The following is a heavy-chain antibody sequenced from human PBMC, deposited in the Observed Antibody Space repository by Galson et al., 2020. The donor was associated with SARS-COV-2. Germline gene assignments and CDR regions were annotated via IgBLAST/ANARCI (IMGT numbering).Heavy chain of an antibody. CDR2: IYYSGST. CDR1: GGSISSSSYY. Sequence: SETLSLTCTVSGGSISSSSYYWGWIRQPPGKGLEWIGSIYYSGSTYYNPSLKSRVTISVDTSKNQFSLKLSSVTAADTAVYYCARDKYSSGGSTLYGAYYYGMDVWGQGTTVTVSS. V-gene: IGHV4-39*07. D-gene: IGHD6-19*01. J-gene: IGHJ6*02. CDR3: ARDKYSSGGSTLYGAYYYGMDV.